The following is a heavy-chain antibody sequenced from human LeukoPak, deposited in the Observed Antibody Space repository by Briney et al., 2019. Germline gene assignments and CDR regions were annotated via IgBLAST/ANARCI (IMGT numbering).Heavy chain of an antibody. Sequence: SETLSLTCTVSGGSISSYYWSWIRQPPGKGLEWIGYIYYSGSTNYNPSLKSRVTISVDTSKNQFSLKLSSVTAAGTAVYYCARDNGGCSGGSCYPFDYWGQGTLVTVSS. CDR1: GGSISSYY. J-gene: IGHJ4*02. D-gene: IGHD2-15*01. V-gene: IGHV4-59*01. CDR3: ARDNGGCSGGSCYPFDY. CDR2: IYYSGST.